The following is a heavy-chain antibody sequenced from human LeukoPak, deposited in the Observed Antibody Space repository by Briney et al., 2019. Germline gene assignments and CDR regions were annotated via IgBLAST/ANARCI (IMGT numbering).Heavy chain of an antibody. J-gene: IGHJ4*02. D-gene: IGHD3-22*01. Sequence: NTSETLSLTCTVSGGSFNSYYWTWVRQPPGKGLEWLGCVFYNGDTKYDPSLKSRLTISLDTSKSQFSLKLSSVTAADTAVYYCARQPSGNYGKGGYYPYFVDNWGQGTLVTVSS. CDR1: GGSFNSYY. CDR2: VFYNGDT. V-gene: IGHV4-59*08. CDR3: ARQPSGNYGKGGYYPYFVDN.